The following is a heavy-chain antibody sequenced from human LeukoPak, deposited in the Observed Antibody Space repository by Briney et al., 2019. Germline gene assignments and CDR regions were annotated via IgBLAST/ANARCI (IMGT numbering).Heavy chain of an antibody. CDR3: ARTKRDAFDI. Sequence: PSETLSLTCTVSGGSISSYYWSWIRQPPGKGLEWIGYIYYSGSTNYNPSLKSRVTISVDTSKSQFSLKLSSVTAADTAVYYCARTKRDAFDIWGQGTMVTVSS. J-gene: IGHJ3*02. D-gene: IGHD2-8*01. CDR1: GGSISSYY. CDR2: IYYSGST. V-gene: IGHV4-59*01.